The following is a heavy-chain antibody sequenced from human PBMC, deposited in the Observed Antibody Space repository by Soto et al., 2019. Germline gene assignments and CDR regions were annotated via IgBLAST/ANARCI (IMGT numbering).Heavy chain of an antibody. CDR3: TSQGYYYDSSGFFF. J-gene: IGHJ4*02. Sequence: GSLRLSCAASGFTFSNAWMSWVRQAPGKGLEWVGRIKSKTDGGTTDYAAPVKGRFTISRDDSKNTLYLQMNSLKTEDTAVYYCTSQGYYYDSSGFFFWGQGTLVTVSS. CDR2: IKSKTDGGTT. CDR1: GFTFSNAW. V-gene: IGHV3-15*01. D-gene: IGHD3-22*01.